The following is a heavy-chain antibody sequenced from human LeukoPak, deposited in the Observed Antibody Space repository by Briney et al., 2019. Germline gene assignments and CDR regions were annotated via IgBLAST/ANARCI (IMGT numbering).Heavy chain of an antibody. CDR2: IYPSGST. V-gene: IGHV4-61*02. CDR3: ARGLGYSYESNWFDP. J-gene: IGHJ5*02. CDR1: GGSISSGNYY. D-gene: IGHD5-18*01. Sequence: SQTLSLTCTVSGGSISSGNYYWSWIRQPAEKGLEWIGRIYPSGSTNCNPSLKSRVTISVDTSKNQFSLKLSSVTAADTAVYYCARGLGYSYESNWFDPWGQGTLVTVSS.